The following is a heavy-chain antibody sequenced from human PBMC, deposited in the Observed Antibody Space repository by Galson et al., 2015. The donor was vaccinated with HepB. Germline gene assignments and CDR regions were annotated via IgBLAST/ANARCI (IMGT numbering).Heavy chain of an antibody. J-gene: IGHJ6*03. CDR2: INPNSGGT. V-gene: IGHV1-2*06. CDR3: ARVSQLVGATPRYYYYYYMDV. D-gene: IGHD1-26*01. Sequence: SVKVSCKASGYTFTGYYMHWVRQAPGQGLEWMGRINPNSGGTNYAQKFQGRVTMTRDTSISTAYMELSRLRSDDTAVYYCARVSQLVGATPRYYYYYYMDVWGKGTTVTVSS. CDR1: GYTFTGYY.